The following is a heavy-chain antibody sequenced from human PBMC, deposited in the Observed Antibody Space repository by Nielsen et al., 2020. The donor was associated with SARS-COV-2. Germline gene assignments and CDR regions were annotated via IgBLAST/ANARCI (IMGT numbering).Heavy chain of an antibody. CDR3: AKDSGYDSDY. Sequence: GGSLRLSCAASGFTFDDYAMHWVRQAPGKGLEWVSGISWNSGSIGYADSVKGRFTISRDNAKNSLYLQMNSLRAEDTALYYCAKDSGYDSDYWGQGTLVTSPQ. D-gene: IGHD5-12*01. J-gene: IGHJ4*02. CDR1: GFTFDDYA. V-gene: IGHV3-9*01. CDR2: ISWNSGSI.